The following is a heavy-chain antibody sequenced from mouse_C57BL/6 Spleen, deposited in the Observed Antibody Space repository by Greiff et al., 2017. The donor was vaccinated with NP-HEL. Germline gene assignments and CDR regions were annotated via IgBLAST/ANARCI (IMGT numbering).Heavy chain of an antibody. V-gene: IGHV1-59*01. J-gene: IGHJ4*01. CDR1: GYTFTSYW. Sequence: QVQLQQSGAELVRPGTSVKLSCKASGYTFTSYWMHWVKQRPGQGLEWIGVIDPSDSYTNYNQKFKGKATLTVDTSSSTAYMQLSSLTSEDSAVYYCARGDYSNYGAMDYWGQGTSVTVSS. CDR3: ARGDYSNYGAMDY. CDR2: IDPSDSYT. D-gene: IGHD2-5*01.